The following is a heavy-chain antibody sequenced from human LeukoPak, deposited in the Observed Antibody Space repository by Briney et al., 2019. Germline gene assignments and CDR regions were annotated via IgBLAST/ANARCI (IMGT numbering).Heavy chain of an antibody. CDR1: GFTFSNYE. CDR2: ISGSDNTI. J-gene: IGHJ4*02. CDR3: ARGWTHHGDY. D-gene: IGHD3/OR15-3a*01. V-gene: IGHV3-48*03. Sequence: PGGSLRLSCAASGFTFSNYEMIWVRQAPGKGLECVSYISGSDNTIYYADSVKGRFTISRDSAKNSLYLQMNSLRAEDTAVYYCARGWTHHGDYRGQGTLVTVSS.